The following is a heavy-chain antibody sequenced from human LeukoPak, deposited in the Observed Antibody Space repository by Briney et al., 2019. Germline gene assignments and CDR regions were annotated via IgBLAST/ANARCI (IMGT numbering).Heavy chain of an antibody. Sequence: GGSLRLSCAASGFTFSSYSMNWVRQAPGKGLEWVSYISSSSSTIYYADSVKGRFTISRDNAKNSLYLHMNSLRVEDTAVYYCARLTIYDDTDYWGQGTLVTVSS. CDR1: GFTFSSYS. CDR2: ISSSSSTI. V-gene: IGHV3-48*01. D-gene: IGHD3-3*01. J-gene: IGHJ4*02. CDR3: ARLTIYDDTDY.